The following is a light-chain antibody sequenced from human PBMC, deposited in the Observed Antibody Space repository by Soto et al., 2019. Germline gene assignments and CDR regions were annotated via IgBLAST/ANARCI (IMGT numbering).Light chain of an antibody. CDR3: QQYGSSVT. Sequence: DIVLTQSPGTLSLSPGERATLSCRASQSVRSRYLAWYQQKAGQAPRLLIYDASRRATGIPDRFSGSGSGTDFTLTISRLAPEVFAVYYCQQYGSSVTFGGGNKVEIK. CDR2: DAS. J-gene: IGKJ4*01. V-gene: IGKV3-20*01. CDR1: QSVRSRY.